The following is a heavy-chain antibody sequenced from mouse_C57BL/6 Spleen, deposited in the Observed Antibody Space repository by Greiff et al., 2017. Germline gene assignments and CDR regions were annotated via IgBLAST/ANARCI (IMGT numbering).Heavy chain of an antibody. CDR3: TRRSLITTVVAYYYAMDY. D-gene: IGHD1-1*01. CDR1: GYTFTDYE. Sequence: VQLQQSGAELVRPGASVTLSCKASGYTFTDYEMHWVKQTPVHGLEWIGAIDPETGGTAYNQKFKGKAILTADKSSSTAYMELRSLTSEDSAVYYCTRRSLITTVVAYYYAMDYWGQGTSVTVSS. V-gene: IGHV1-15*01. J-gene: IGHJ4*01. CDR2: IDPETGGT.